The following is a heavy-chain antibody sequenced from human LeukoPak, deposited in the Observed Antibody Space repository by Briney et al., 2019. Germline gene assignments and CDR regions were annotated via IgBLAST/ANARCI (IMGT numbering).Heavy chain of an antibody. CDR1: GFTVSSNY. Sequence: GASLRLSCAASGFTVSSNYMSWVRQAPGKGLEWVSVICSGGSTYYADSVKGRFTISRDNSKNSLCLQMNSLRAEDTAVYYCARGGGPRYGGYYFDYWGQGTLVTVSS. J-gene: IGHJ4*02. D-gene: IGHD4-23*01. V-gene: IGHV3-53*01. CDR3: ARGGGPRYGGYYFDY. CDR2: ICSGGST.